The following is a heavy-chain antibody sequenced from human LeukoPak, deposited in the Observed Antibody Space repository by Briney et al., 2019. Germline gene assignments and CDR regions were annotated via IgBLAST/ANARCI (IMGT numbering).Heavy chain of an antibody. D-gene: IGHD5-18*01. Sequence: ASVKVSCKASGYTFTSYDINWVRQATGQGLELMGWMNPNSGNAGYAQKFQGRITMTRNTSRITAYMELSSLRSEDTAVYYCARVFTAMNAFDIWGQGTMVTVSS. CDR2: MNPNSGNA. CDR1: GYTFTSYD. V-gene: IGHV1-8*01. CDR3: ARVFTAMNAFDI. J-gene: IGHJ3*02.